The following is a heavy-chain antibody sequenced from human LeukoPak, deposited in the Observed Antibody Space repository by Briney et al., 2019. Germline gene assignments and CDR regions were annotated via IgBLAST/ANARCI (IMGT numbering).Heavy chain of an antibody. CDR1: GYTFTSYG. J-gene: IGHJ4*02. V-gene: IGHV1-18*01. D-gene: IGHD3-3*01. CDR2: ISAYNGNT. Sequence: GASVKVSCKASGYTFTSYGISWVRQAPGQGLEWMGWISAYNGNTNYAQKLQGRVTMTTDTSTSTAYMELRSLRSDDTAVYYCARVVSTYYDFWSGYFYFDYWGQGTLVTVSS. CDR3: ARVVSTYYDFWSGYFYFDY.